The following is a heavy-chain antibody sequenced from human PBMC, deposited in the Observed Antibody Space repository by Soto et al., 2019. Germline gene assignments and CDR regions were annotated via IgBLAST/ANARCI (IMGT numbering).Heavy chain of an antibody. CDR2: IYYSGST. Sequence: SETLSLTCTVSGGSISSGGYYWSWIRQHPGKGLEWIGYIYYSGSTYYNPSLKSRVTISVDTSKNQFSLKLSSVTAADTAVYYWARAGQQLDNWFDPWGQGTLVTVSS. V-gene: IGHV4-31*03. CDR3: ARAGQQLDNWFDP. CDR1: GGSISSGGYY. D-gene: IGHD6-13*01. J-gene: IGHJ5*02.